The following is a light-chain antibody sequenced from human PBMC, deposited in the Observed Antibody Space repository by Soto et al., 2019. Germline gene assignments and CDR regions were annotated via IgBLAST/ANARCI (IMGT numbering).Light chain of an antibody. CDR1: QSISSW. V-gene: IGKV1-5*01. CDR3: QQYNSYSRT. Sequence: DIQMTQSPSTLSASVGDRVTITCRASQSISSWLAWYQQKPGKAPKLLIYDASSLESGVPSRFSGRGSGTEFTLTISSLQPDDFATYYCQQYNSYSRTFGQGTKVDNK. CDR2: DAS. J-gene: IGKJ1*01.